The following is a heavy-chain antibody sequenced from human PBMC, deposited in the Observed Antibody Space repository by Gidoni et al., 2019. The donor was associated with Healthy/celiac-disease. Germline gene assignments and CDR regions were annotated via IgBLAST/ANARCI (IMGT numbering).Heavy chain of an antibody. D-gene: IGHD3-22*01. CDR2: ISSSSSTI. Sequence: EVQLVESGGGLVHPGGSMRLACAASGFIFRGDRMKWVSTAPGKGLEWVSYISSSSSTIYYADSVKGRFTISRDNAKNSLYLQMNSLRAEYTAVYYCARDSHYDTSGYYYKAFDIWGQGTMVTVSS. CDR1: GFIFRGDR. CDR3: ARDSHYDTSGYYYKAFDI. J-gene: IGHJ3*02. V-gene: IGHV3-48*01.